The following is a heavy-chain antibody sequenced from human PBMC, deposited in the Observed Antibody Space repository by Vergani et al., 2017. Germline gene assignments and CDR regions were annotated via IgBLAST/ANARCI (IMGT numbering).Heavy chain of an antibody. CDR3: ARAPSSLLYRAGYFQH. CDR2: ISYDRSNK. CDR1: GFTFSSYA. D-gene: IGHD2-2*02. J-gene: IGHJ1*01. Sequence: QVQLVESGGGVVQPGRSLRLSCAASGFTFSSYAMHWVRQAPGKGLEWVAVISYDRSNKYYADSVKGRFTISRDNSKNTLYLQMNSLRAEDTAVYYCARAPSSLLYRAGYFQHWGQGTLVTVSS. V-gene: IGHV3-30-3*01.